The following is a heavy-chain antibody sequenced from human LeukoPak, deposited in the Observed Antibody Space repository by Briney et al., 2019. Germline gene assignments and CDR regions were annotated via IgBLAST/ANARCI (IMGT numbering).Heavy chain of an antibody. J-gene: IGHJ4*02. D-gene: IGHD2-2*03. CDR2: IKQDGSEK. Sequence: GGSLRLSCAASGFTFSSYWMSWVRQAPGKGLEWVANIKQDGSEKYYVDSVKGRFTISRDNAKNSLYLQMNSLRAEDTAVYYCAMGGYCSSTSCPPQFDYWGQGTLVTVSS. CDR3: AMGGYCSSTSCPPQFDY. CDR1: GFTFSSYW. V-gene: IGHV3-7*04.